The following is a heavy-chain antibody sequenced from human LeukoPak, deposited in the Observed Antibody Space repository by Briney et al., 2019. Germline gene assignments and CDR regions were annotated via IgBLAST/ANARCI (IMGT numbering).Heavy chain of an antibody. D-gene: IGHD6-13*01. Sequence: GASVTVSCTASGFTFTSSAMQWVRQARGQRLEWIGWIVVGSGNTNYAQKFQERVTITRDMSTSTAYMELSSLRSEDTAVYYCAALGDVPAAAGNYWGQGTLVTVSS. V-gene: IGHV1-58*02. CDR3: AALGDVPAAAGNY. CDR2: IVVGSGNT. CDR1: GFTFTSSA. J-gene: IGHJ4*02.